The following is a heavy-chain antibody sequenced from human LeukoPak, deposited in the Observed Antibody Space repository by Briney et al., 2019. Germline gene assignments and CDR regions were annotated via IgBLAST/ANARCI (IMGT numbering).Heavy chain of an antibody. V-gene: IGHV3-64*01. Sequence: GSLRLSCAASGFTFSSYAMHWVRQAPGKGLEYVSAISSNGGSTYYANSVKGRFTISRDNSKNTLYLQMGSLRAEDMAVYYCARGVSDYYYYYMDVWGKGTTVTVSS. CDR1: GFTFSSYA. D-gene: IGHD6-13*01. CDR2: ISSNGGST. CDR3: ARGVSDYYYYYMDV. J-gene: IGHJ6*03.